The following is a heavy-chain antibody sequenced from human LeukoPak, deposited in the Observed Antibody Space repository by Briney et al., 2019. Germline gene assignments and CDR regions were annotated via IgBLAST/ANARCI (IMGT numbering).Heavy chain of an antibody. CDR3: AKGAEIDH. V-gene: IGHV3-23*01. J-gene: IGHJ4*02. CDR1: GFNFNNFA. CDR2: MTGPADNP. Sequence: GGSLRLSCAASGFNFNNFAMSWVRQAPGKGPDWLSAMTGPADNPYYAESVKGRFTISSDYSKSMVYLQMKRLRVEKTVIYFCAKGAEIDHWGKGTLVTVSS.